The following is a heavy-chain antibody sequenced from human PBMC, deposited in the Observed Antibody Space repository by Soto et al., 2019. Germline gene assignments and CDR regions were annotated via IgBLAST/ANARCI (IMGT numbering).Heavy chain of an antibody. CDR2: IYHSGST. V-gene: IGHV4-30-2*01. D-gene: IGHD5-12*01. CDR1: GGSISSGGYS. Sequence: SETLSLTCAVSGGSISSGGYSWSWIRQPPGKGLEWIGYIYHSGSTYYNPSLKSRVTISVDRSQNQFSLRLHSVTAADTALYYCATYSYLLDTSGYHDVWGQGLQVTVSS. J-gene: IGHJ4*02. CDR3: ATYSYLLDTSGYHDV.